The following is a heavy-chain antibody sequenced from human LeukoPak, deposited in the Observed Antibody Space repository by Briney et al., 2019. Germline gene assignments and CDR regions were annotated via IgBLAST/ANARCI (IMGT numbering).Heavy chain of an antibody. CDR3: ARYRYSGSYPLDY. D-gene: IGHD1-26*01. CDR2: IYSGGST. J-gene: IGHJ4*02. Sequence: GGSLRLSCAASGFTVSSNYMSWVRQAPGKGLEWVSVIYSGGSTYYADSVKGRFTISRDNPKNTLYPQMNSLRAEDTAVYYCARYRYSGSYPLDYWGQGTLVTVSS. V-gene: IGHV3-53*01. CDR1: GFTVSSNY.